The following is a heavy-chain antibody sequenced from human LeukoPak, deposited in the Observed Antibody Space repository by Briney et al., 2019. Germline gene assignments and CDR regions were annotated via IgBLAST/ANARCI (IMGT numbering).Heavy chain of an antibody. Sequence: SETLSLTCTVSSGSISSGSYYWSWIRQPAGKGLEWIGRIYTSGSTNYNPSLKSRVTISVDTSKNQFSLKLSSVTAADTAVYYCARGPITVAGPSPFDYWGQGTLVTVSS. CDR2: IYTSGST. J-gene: IGHJ4*02. V-gene: IGHV4-61*02. CDR1: SGSISSGSYY. CDR3: ARGPITVAGPSPFDY. D-gene: IGHD6-19*01.